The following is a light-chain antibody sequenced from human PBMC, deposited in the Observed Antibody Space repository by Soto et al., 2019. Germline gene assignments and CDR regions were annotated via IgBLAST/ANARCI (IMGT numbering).Light chain of an antibody. Sequence: QSALTQPASVSGSPGQSITISCTGTSGDVGSYDLVSWYQQPPGKAPNLMIYEVTKRPSGVSDRFSGSKSGNTASLTISGLQAEDEANYYCCSYAGSSTVIFGGGTKLTVL. CDR2: EVT. V-gene: IGLV2-23*02. CDR3: CSYAGSSTVI. CDR1: SGDVGSYDL. J-gene: IGLJ2*01.